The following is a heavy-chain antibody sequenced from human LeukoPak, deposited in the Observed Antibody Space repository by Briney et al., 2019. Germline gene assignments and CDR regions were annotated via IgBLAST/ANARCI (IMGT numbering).Heavy chain of an antibody. CDR2: IIPIFGTA. CDR3: ARAGLYSSGYGTKIIFDY. CDR1: GGTFSSYA. V-gene: IGHV1-69*13. Sequence: ASVEVSCKASGGTFSSYAISWVRQAPGQGLEWMGGIIPIFGTANYAQKFQGRVTITADESTSTAYMELSSLRSEDTAVYYCARAGLYSSGYGTKIIFDYWGQGTLVTVSS. J-gene: IGHJ4*02. D-gene: IGHD6-19*01.